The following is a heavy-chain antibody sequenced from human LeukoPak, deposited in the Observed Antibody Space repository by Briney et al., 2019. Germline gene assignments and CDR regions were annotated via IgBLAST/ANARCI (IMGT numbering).Heavy chain of an antibody. J-gene: IGHJ4*02. CDR3: ARVEVVAATREYFDY. V-gene: IGHV1-2*02. CDR2: INPNSGGT. D-gene: IGHD2-15*01. Sequence: ASVKVSCKASGGTFSSYAISWVRQAPGQGLEWMGWINPNSGGTNYAQKFQGRVTMTRDTSISTAYMELSRLRSDDTAVYYCARVEVVAATREYFDYWGQGTLVTVSS. CDR1: GGTFSSYA.